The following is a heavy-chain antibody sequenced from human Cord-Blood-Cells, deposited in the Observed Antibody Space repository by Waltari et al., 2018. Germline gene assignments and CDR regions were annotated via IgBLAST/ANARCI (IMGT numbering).Heavy chain of an antibody. CDR3: ARDHGGLELGIDGY. CDR2: INPNSGGT. D-gene: IGHD7-27*01. Sequence: QVPLVQSGAEVKKPGASVKVSCKASGYTFTRYYMHWVQQAPGQGLEWMGWINPNSGGTNYAQKFQGRVTMTRDTSISTAYMELSRLRSDDTAVYYCARDHGGLELGIDGYWGQGTLVTVSS. CDR1: GYTFTRYY. J-gene: IGHJ4*02. V-gene: IGHV1-2*02.